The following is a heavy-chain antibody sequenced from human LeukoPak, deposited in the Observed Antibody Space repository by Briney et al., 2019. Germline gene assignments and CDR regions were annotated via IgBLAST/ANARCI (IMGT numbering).Heavy chain of an antibody. CDR2: IYWDDNK. V-gene: IGHV2-5*02. Sequence: SGPTLVKLTQPLTLTCTFSGFCLNTSAVGVGWIRQPPGKALEWLALIYWDDNKRYSPSLKRRLTFTKDTSKSQVVLTMTNMDPVDTATYFCAHSKSRYPNTWGAFDYWGPGTPVTVSS. CDR3: AHSKSRYPNTWGAFDY. CDR1: GFCLNTSAVG. J-gene: IGHJ4*02. D-gene: IGHD3-16*01.